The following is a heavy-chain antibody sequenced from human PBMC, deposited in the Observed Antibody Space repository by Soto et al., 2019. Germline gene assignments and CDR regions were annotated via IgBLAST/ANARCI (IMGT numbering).Heavy chain of an antibody. CDR3: ARRRLATITPDSDYYGMDV. D-gene: IGHD5-12*01. V-gene: IGHV1-3*01. CDR1: GYTFTSYA. CDR2: INAGNVNT. J-gene: IGHJ6*02. Sequence: VQLVQSGAAVKKPGASVKVSCKSSGYTFTSYAMHWVRQAPGQRLEWMGWINAGNVNTKYSQKFQGRVTITRDTSASTAYMELSSLRSEDTAVYYCARRRLATITPDSDYYGMDVWGQGTTVTVSS.